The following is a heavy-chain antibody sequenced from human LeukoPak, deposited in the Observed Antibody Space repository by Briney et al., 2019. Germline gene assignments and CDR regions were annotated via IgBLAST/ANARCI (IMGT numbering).Heavy chain of an antibody. CDR3: ARQNSYYYDSSGYPLFDY. CDR2: IYHSGST. Sequence: SETLSLTCTVSGYSISSGYYWGWIRQPPGKGLEWIGSIYHSGSTNYNPSLKSRVTISVDTSKNQFSLRLSSVTAADTAVYYCARQNSYYYDSSGYPLFDYWGQGTLVTVSS. CDR1: GYSISSGYY. D-gene: IGHD3-22*01. V-gene: IGHV4-38-2*02. J-gene: IGHJ4*02.